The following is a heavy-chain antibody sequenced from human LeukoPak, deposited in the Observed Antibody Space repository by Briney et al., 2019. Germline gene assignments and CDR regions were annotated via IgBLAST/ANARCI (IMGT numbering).Heavy chain of an antibody. CDR1: GFTFGDYA. J-gene: IGHJ3*02. D-gene: IGHD3-3*01. V-gene: IGHV3-49*04. Sequence: GGSLRLSCTASGFTFGDYAMSWVRQAPGKGLEWVGFIRSKAYGGTTEYAASVKGRFTISRDDSNSIAYLQMNSLKTEDTAVYYCAGDFWSGIWGQGTMVTVSS. CDR3: AGDFWSGI. CDR2: IRSKAYGGTT.